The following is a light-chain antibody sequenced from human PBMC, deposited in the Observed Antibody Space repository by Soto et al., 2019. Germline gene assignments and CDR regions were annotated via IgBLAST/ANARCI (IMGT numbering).Light chain of an antibody. CDR3: SSYAGSNNLVV. J-gene: IGLJ2*01. CDR2: EVS. Sequence: QSALTQPPSVSGSPGQSVTISCTGTSSDVGGYNYVSWYQQHPGKAPKLMIYEVSKRPSGVPDRFSGSKSANTASLIVSGLQAEDEADYYCSSYAGSNNLVVFGGGTKVTVL. CDR1: SSDVGGYNY. V-gene: IGLV2-8*01.